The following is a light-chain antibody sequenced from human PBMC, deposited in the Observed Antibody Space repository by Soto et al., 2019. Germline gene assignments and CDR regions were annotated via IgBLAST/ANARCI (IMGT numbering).Light chain of an antibody. CDR3: QQYGSSGT. CDR1: QSVSSSY. J-gene: IGKJ1*01. V-gene: IGKV3-20*01. Sequence: IVLTQSPGTLSLSPGERATLSCRASQSVSSSYLAWYQQKPGQAPRLLIYGASNRATGIPDRFSGSGSGTDFTLTISRLEPEDFAVYYCQQYGSSGTFGQGTEVDIK. CDR2: GAS.